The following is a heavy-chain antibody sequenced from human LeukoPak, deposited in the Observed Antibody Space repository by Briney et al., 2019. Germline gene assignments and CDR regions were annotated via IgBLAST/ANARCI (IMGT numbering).Heavy chain of an antibody. J-gene: IGHJ4*02. V-gene: IGHV1-18*01. CDR1: GYTFTSYG. D-gene: IGHD3-22*01. CDR2: ISAYNGNT. CDR3: ARPHFPYYYDSSGYYFYDY. Sequence: ASVTVSYKASGYTFTSYGISWVRQAPGQGLEWMGWISAYNGNTNYAQKLQGRVTMTTDTSTSTAYMEPRSLRSDDTAVYYCARPHFPYYYDSSGYYFYDYWGQGTLVTVSS.